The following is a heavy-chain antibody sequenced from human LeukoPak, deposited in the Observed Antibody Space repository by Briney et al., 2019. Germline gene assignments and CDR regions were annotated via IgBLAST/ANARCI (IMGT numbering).Heavy chain of an antibody. D-gene: IGHD3-22*01. CDR1: GGSISSGGYY. CDR3: AGTTYYYDSSGSDPNY. Sequence: PSQTLSLTCTVSGGSISSGGYYWSWIRQHPGKGLEWIGYIYYSGSTYYNPSLKSRVTISVDTSKNQFSLKLSSVTAADTAVYYCAGTTYYYDSSGSDPNYWGQGTLVTVPS. J-gene: IGHJ4*02. V-gene: IGHV4-31*03. CDR2: IYYSGST.